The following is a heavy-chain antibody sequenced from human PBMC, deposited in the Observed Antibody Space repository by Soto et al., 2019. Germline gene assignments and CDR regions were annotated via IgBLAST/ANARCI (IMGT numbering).Heavy chain of an antibody. V-gene: IGHV1-18*01. CDR2: ISAYNGNT. Sequence: ASVKVSCKASGYTFTSYGISWVRQAPGQGLEWMGWISAYNGNTNYAQKLQGRVTMTTDTSTSTAYMELRSLRSDDTAVYYCARVSPPGTMVRGVIITEARIDYWGQGTLVTVSS. J-gene: IGHJ4*02. D-gene: IGHD3-10*01. CDR1: GYTFTSYG. CDR3: ARVSPPGTMVRGVIITEARIDY.